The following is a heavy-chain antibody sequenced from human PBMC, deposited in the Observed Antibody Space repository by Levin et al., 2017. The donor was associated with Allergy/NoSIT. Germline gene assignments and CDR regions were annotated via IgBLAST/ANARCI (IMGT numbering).Heavy chain of an antibody. CDR2: ILGSGGRT. CDR1: GFTFSTYA. V-gene: IGHV3-23*01. J-gene: IGHJ4*02. D-gene: IGHD3-22*01. CDR3: ARDHYYDSSGSGIWGFDY. Sequence: VASVKVSCAASGFTFSTYAMNWVRQAPGKGLEWVSSILGSGGRTFYADSVKGRFTVSRDNAKNTVYLQLNSLRAEDTAVYYCARDHYYDSSGSGIWGFDYWGQGTLVTVSS.